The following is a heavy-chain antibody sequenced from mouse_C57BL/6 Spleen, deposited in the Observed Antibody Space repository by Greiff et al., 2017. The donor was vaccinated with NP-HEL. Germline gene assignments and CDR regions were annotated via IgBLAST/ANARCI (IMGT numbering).Heavy chain of an antibody. CDR1: GYTFTDYE. D-gene: IGHD1-2*01. J-gene: IGHJ2*01. Sequence: VQLQQSGAELVRPGASVTLSCKASGYTFTDYEMHWVKQTPVHGLEWIGAIDPETGGTAYNQKFKGKAILTADKSSSTAYMELRSLTSEDSAVYYCTRRTLLRQYYFDYWGQGTTLTVSS. CDR3: TRRTLLRQYYFDY. V-gene: IGHV1-15*01. CDR2: IDPETGGT.